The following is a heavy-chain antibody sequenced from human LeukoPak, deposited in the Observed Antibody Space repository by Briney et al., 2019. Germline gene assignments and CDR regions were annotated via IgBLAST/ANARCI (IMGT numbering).Heavy chain of an antibody. J-gene: IGHJ4*02. Sequence: TGGSLRLSCAASGFTFSSYAMHWVRQAPGKGLEWVAVISYDGSNKYYADSVKGRFTISRDNSKNTLYLQMNSLRAEDTAVYYCARRAPSHDFDDWGQGTLVTVSS. CDR3: ARRAPSHDFDD. CDR1: GFTFSSYA. CDR2: ISYDGSNK. V-gene: IGHV3-30*04.